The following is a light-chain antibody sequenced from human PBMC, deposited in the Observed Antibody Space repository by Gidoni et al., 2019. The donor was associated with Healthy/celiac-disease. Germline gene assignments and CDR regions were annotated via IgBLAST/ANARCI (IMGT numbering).Light chain of an antibody. V-gene: IGKV1-39*01. CDR3: QQSYSTPPLT. CDR2: AAS. Sequence: DIQMTQSPSSLSASVGDRVTITCRASARIRSYLNWYQQKPEKAPKLLIYAASSLQSGFPSRFSGSGSGTDFILTISSLQPEDFATYYCQQSYSTPPLTFGGGTKVEIK. CDR1: ARIRSY. J-gene: IGKJ4*01.